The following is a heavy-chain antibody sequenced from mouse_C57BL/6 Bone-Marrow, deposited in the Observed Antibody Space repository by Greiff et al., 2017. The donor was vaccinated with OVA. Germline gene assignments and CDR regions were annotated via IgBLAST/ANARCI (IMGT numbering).Heavy chain of an antibody. V-gene: IGHV5-17*01. CDR1: GFTFSDYG. CDR3: TRRWDSTEFDY. J-gene: IGHJ3*01. D-gene: IGHD2-3*01. Sequence: EVKVVESGGGLVKPGGSLKLSCAASGFTFSDYGMHWVRQAPEKGLEWVAYISSGSSTIYYADTVKGRFTITRDNAKNTLFLQMTSLRSEDTAMYSCTRRWDSTEFDYWGQGTLVTVSA. CDR2: ISSGSSTI.